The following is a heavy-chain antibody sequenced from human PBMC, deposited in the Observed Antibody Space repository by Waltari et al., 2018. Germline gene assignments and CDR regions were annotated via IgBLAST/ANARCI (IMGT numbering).Heavy chain of an antibody. CDR2: IRGRGGST. V-gene: IGHV3-23*01. CDR3: AKDDFSQWELHTN. Sequence: EVQLLESGGGLVQPGGSLRLSCAASGFTFSSYTMSWVRRAPGKGLEWVEAIRGRGGSTYDADSGKGRFTLSRDNSKNTLYLQMNSLRADDTAVYYCAKDDFSQWELHTNWGQGTLVTVSS. D-gene: IGHD1-26*01. J-gene: IGHJ4*02. CDR1: GFTFSSYT.